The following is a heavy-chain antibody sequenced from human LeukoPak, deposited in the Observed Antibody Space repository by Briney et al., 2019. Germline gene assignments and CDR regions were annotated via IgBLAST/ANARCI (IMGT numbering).Heavy chain of an antibody. J-gene: IGHJ4*02. CDR3: ATDRMAGTYYFDY. D-gene: IGHD6-19*01. Sequence: GASVKVSCKASGYTFTTYGISWVRQAPGQGLEWMGWISAYNGNTNYAQKLQGRVTMTTDTSTSTAYMELRSLRSDDTAVDYCATDRMAGTYYFDYWGQGTLVTVSS. V-gene: IGHV1-18*01. CDR2: ISAYNGNT. CDR1: GYTFTTYG.